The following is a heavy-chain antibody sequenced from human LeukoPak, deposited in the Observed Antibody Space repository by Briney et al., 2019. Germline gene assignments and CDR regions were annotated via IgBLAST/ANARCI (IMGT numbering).Heavy chain of an antibody. CDR1: GGSISSYY. J-gene: IGHJ4*02. Sequence: SETLSLPWTVSGGSISSYYWSWIRQPPGKGLEWIGYIYYSGNTNYNPSLKSRVPISVDTSKNQFSLKLSSVTAADTAVYYCARGVYIAAAQYGYCGQGTLVTVSS. V-gene: IGHV4-59*01. D-gene: IGHD6-13*01. CDR2: IYYSGNT. CDR3: ARGVYIAAAQYGY.